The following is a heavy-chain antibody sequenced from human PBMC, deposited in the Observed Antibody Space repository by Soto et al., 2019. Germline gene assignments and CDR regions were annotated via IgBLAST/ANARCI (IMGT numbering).Heavy chain of an antibody. CDR3: ARANYYGSGSHEYYYYGMDV. CDR2: IYPGDSDT. CDR1: GYSFTSYW. D-gene: IGHD3-10*01. Sequence: GESLKISCKGSGYSFTSYWIGWVRQMPWKGLEWMGIIYPGDSDTRYSPSFQGQVTISADKSISTAYLQWSSLKASDTAMYYCARANYYGSGSHEYYYYGMDVWGQGTTVTVSS. J-gene: IGHJ6*02. V-gene: IGHV5-51*01.